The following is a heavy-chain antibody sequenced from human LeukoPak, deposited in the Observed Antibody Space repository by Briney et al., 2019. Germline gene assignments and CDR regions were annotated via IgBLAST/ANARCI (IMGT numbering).Heavy chain of an antibody. D-gene: IGHD2-2*01. V-gene: IGHV3-15*01. CDR2: IKSKTDGGTT. CDR3: TRGRYCSSTSCSPNWFDP. J-gene: IGHJ5*02. CDR1: GFTFSNAW. Sequence: GGSLRLSCAASGFTFSNAWMSWVRQAPGKGLEWVGHIKSKTDGGTTDYAAPVKGRFTISRDDSKNTLYLQMNSLKTEDTAVYYCTRGRYCSSTSCSPNWFDPWGQGTLVTVSS.